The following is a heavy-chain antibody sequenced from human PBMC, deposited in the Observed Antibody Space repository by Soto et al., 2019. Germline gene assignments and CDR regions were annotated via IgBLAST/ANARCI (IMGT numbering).Heavy chain of an antibody. CDR3: VSQRPPVPTHASFDS. J-gene: IGHJ5*01. CDR1: GGSVTNSSYY. V-gene: IGHV4-39*01. Sequence: SETRSLTCTVSGGSVTNSSYYWGWIRQSPGKGLEWIGSVYYRGRSYSKSSVKSRVTISVDKSKNRFSLSLNSVTASDTAVYFCVSQRPPVPTHASFDSWGPAALVT. D-gene: IGHD6-25*01. CDR2: VYYRGRS.